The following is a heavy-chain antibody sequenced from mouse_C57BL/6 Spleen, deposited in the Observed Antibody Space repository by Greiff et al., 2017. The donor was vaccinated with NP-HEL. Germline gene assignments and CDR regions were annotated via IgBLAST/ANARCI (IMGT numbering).Heavy chain of an antibody. V-gene: IGHV1-76*01. CDR2: IYPGSGNT. CDR3: ARGFTTVVGYFDV. CDR1: GYTFTDYY. D-gene: IGHD1-1*01. J-gene: IGHJ1*03. Sequence: QVQLQQSGAELVRPGASVKLSCKASGYTFTDYYINWVKQRPGQGLEWIARIYPGSGNTYYNEKFKGKATLTAEKSSSTAYMQLSSLTSEDSAVYFCARGFTTVVGYFDVWGTGTTVTVSS.